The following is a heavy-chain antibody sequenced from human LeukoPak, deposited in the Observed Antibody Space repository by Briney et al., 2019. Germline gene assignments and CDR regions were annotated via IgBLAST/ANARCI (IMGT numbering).Heavy chain of an antibody. CDR3: ARGRTSRYDGYDFDY. J-gene: IGHJ4*02. V-gene: IGHV4-4*02. CDR1: GGSISSSNW. Sequence: SGTLSLTCAVSGGSISSSNWWSWVRQPPGKGLEWIGEIYHSGSTNYNPSLKSRVTISVDTSKNQFSLKLSSVTAADTAVYYCARGRTSRYDGYDFDYWGQGTLVTVSS. CDR2: IYHSGST. D-gene: IGHD2-2*01.